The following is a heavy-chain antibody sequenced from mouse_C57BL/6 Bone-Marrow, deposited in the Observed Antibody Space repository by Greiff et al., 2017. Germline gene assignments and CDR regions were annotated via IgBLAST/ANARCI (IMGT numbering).Heavy chain of an antibody. Sequence: QVQLQQPGAELVKPGASVKLSCKASGYTFTSYWMHWVKQRPGQGLEWIGMIHPNSGSTNYNEKFKSKATLTVDKSSSTAYMQLSSLTSEDSAVYYCARWVYYYAMDYWGQGTSVTVSS. V-gene: IGHV1-64*01. CDR1: GYTFTSYW. CDR3: ARWVYYYAMDY. J-gene: IGHJ4*01. CDR2: IHPNSGST.